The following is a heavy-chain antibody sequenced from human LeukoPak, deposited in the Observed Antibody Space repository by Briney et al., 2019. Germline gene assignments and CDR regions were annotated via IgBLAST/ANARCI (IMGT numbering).Heavy chain of an antibody. V-gene: IGHV3-74*03. D-gene: IGHD3-10*01. CDR1: GFTFSTYW. CDR2: INGDGSTT. J-gene: IGHJ4*02. CDR3: ARDYAGSPDY. Sequence: GGSLRPSCTASGFTFSTYWINWVRQSPGKGLVWVALINGDGSTTTHADSVKGRFTISGDNAKNTAYLQMNSLRDEDTAVYFCARDYAGSPDYWGQGTLVTVSA.